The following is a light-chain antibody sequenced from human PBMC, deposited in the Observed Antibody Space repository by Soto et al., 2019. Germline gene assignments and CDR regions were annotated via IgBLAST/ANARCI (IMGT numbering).Light chain of an antibody. V-gene: IGKV3-15*01. Sequence: EIVMTQSTVTLSVSPGDRATLSCRASQSVNSYLAWYQHKPGQTPKLLIYVASTRATGIPARFSGSGSGTEFILTISRLQSEDFAVYSGQQYNVWPLTFGGGTKVEIK. CDR2: VAS. CDR1: QSVNSY. CDR3: QQYNVWPLT. J-gene: IGKJ4*01.